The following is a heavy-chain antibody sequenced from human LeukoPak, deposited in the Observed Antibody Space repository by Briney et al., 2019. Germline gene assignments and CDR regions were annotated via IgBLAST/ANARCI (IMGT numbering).Heavy chain of an antibody. CDR2: INHSGST. CDR3: AGLGYCSGGSCYSLPYYYYGMDV. D-gene: IGHD2-15*01. V-gene: IGHV4-34*01. J-gene: IGHJ6*02. Sequence: KPSETLSLTCAVYGGSFSGYYWSWIRQPPGKGLEWIGEINHSGSTNYNPSLKSRVSISVDTSKNQFSLKLSSVTAADTAVYYCAGLGYCSGGSCYSLPYYYYGMDVWGQGTTVTVSS. CDR1: GGSFSGYY.